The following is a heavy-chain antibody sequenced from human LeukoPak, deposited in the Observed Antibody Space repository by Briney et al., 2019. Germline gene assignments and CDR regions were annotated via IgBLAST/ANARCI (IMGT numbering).Heavy chain of an antibody. V-gene: IGHV3-66*04. CDR3: ASQTLYSYGYPDNRFDP. CDR2: IYSGGRT. J-gene: IGHJ5*02. CDR1: GFTVISNY. D-gene: IGHD5-18*01. Sequence: GGSLRLSCAASGFTVISNYVSWVRQAPGKGLEWVSVIYSGGRTFYADSVKGRFTISRDNSKNTLYLQMNSLRAEDTAVYYCASQTLYSYGYPDNRFDPWGQGTLVTVSS.